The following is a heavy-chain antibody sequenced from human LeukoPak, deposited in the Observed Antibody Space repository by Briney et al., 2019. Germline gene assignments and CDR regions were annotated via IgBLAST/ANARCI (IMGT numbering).Heavy chain of an antibody. CDR3: ARRRDFIDY. D-gene: IGHD3/OR15-3a*01. Sequence: KPGGSLRLSCAASGFTLSDYYMSWIRQAPGRGLEWVSYSSSSGTTIYYADSVKGRFAISRDNAKNSLYLQMNSLRAEDTAVYYCARRRDFIDYWGQGTLVTVSS. CDR1: GFTLSDYY. J-gene: IGHJ4*02. CDR2: SSSSGTTI. V-gene: IGHV3-11*01.